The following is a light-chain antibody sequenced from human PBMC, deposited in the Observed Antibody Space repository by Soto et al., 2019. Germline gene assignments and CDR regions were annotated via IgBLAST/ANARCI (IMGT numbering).Light chain of an antibody. V-gene: IGLV2-8*01. CDR1: SGDVGAYDY. CDR3: AAWDDNLNGWV. Sequence: QSALTQPPSASGSPGQSVTISCTGTSGDVGAYDYVSWYQQHPGKAPKLLIYEVTKRPLGVPDRFSGSKSGNAASLTVSGLQAEDEADYYCAAWDDNLNGWVFGGGTKLTVL. J-gene: IGLJ3*02. CDR2: EVT.